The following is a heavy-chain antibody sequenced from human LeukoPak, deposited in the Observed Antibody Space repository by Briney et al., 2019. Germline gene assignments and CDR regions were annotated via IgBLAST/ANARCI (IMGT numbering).Heavy chain of an antibody. CDR2: IIPIFGTA. V-gene: IGHV1-69*13. CDR3: ARGREQLVPSPIDY. CDR1: GGTFSSYA. J-gene: IGHJ4*02. D-gene: IGHD6-13*01. Sequence: EASVKVSCKASGGTFSSYAISWVRQAPGQGLEWMGGIIPIFGTANYAQKFQGRVTITADESTSTAYMELSSLRSEDTAVYYCARGREQLVPSPIDYWGQGTLVTVSS.